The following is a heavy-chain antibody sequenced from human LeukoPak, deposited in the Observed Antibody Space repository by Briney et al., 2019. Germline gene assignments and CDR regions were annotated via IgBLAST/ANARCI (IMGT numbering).Heavy chain of an antibody. CDR1: GFTFTTYG. V-gene: IGHV3-23*01. CDR2: ISGSGSHT. J-gene: IGHJ4*02. CDR3: AKDSELESPWKKRGDLGYFDY. Sequence: SGGSLRLSCAASGFTFTTYGMNWVRQAPGKGLEWVSSISGSGSHTYYADSVKGRLTTSRDNSKNTLYLQMNSLRAEDTAVYYCAKDSELESPWKKRGDLGYFDYWGQGTLVTVSS. D-gene: IGHD3-3*01.